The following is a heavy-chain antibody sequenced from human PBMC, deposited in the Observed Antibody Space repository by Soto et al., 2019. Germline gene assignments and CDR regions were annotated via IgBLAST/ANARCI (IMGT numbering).Heavy chain of an antibody. D-gene: IGHD1-26*01. CDR3: ARSPLVGAPFDY. J-gene: IGHJ4*02. CDR2: INHSGST. CDR1: VGSFSGYY. Sequence: SETLSLTCAVYVGSFSGYYWSWIRQPPGKGLEWIGEINHSGSTNYNPSLKSRVTISVDTSKNQFSLKLSSVTAADTAVYYCARSPLVGAPFDYWGQGTLVTVSS. V-gene: IGHV4-34*01.